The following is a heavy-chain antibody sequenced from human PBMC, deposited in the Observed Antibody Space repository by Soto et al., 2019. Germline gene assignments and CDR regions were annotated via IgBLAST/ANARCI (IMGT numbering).Heavy chain of an antibody. CDR3: ATGAYCSGGSCSDYYYYYYGMDL. D-gene: IGHD2-15*01. V-gene: IGHV1-58*01. J-gene: IGHJ6*02. CDR2: LVVGTGNT. CDR1: GFTFRSSA. Sequence: SVKVSCKTSGFTFRSSAVQWVRQARGQRLQWIGWLVVGTGNTNYAQKFQQRVTISSDRSTNTVSMELSSLTSEDTAVYYCATGAYCSGGSCSDYYYYYYGMDLWGQGTTVTVSS.